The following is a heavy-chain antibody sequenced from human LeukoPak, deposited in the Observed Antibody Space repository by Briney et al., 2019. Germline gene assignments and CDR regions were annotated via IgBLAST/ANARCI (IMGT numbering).Heavy chain of an antibody. D-gene: IGHD3-10*01. CDR1: GGSISSSSYY. J-gene: IGHJ4*02. V-gene: IGHV4-39*01. Sequence: PSETLSLTCTVSGGSISSSSYYWGWIRQPPGKGLEWIGSIYYSGSTCYNPSLKSRVTISVDTSKNQFSLKLSSVTAADTAVYYCARPVPDSGSYAYWGQGTLVTVSS. CDR3: ARPVPDSGSYAY. CDR2: IYYSGST.